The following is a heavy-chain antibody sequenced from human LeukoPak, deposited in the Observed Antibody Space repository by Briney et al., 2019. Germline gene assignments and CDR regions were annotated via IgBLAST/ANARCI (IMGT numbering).Heavy chain of an antibody. J-gene: IGHJ6*03. V-gene: IGHV3-15*01. Sequence: GGSLRLSCAASGFSFDNAWMSWVRQAPGKGLEWVGRIKRKSEGGITQYAAPVKDRFTISRDDSENTLYPQMNSLKIEDTAVYYCTTDYYDSGSDMDVWGKGTTVTVSS. CDR2: IKRKSEGGIT. CDR3: TTDYYDSGSDMDV. CDR1: GFSFDNAW. D-gene: IGHD3-22*01.